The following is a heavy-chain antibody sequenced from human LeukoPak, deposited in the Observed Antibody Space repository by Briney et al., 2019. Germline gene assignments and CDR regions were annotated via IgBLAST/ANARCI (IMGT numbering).Heavy chain of an antibody. V-gene: IGHV4-39*01. CDR3: ARRSTVAGRGRFDP. CDR1: GGSIRSTSYY. Sequence: PSESLTLTCTVSGGSIRSTSYYWGWIRQPPGKGLGWLGSVHYSGSTYDNPSLESRVTISVVTSKNQFSLKLISVTAADTAVYYCARRSTVAGRGRFDPWGQGTLITVSS. D-gene: IGHD6-19*01. J-gene: IGHJ5*02. CDR2: VHYSGST.